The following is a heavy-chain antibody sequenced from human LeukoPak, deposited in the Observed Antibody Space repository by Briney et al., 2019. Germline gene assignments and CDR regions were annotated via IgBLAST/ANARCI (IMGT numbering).Heavy chain of an antibody. CDR1: GFTFSSYA. CDR3: ARGYYYGSGSYYRD. D-gene: IGHD3-10*01. CDR2: TRNKANSYTT. J-gene: IGHJ4*02. V-gene: IGHV3-72*01. Sequence: GGSLRLSCAASGFTFSSYAMSWVRQAPGKGLEWVGRTRNKANSYTTEYAASVKGRFTISRDDSKNSLYLQMNSLKTEDTAVYYCARGYYYGSGSYYRDWGQGTLVTVSS.